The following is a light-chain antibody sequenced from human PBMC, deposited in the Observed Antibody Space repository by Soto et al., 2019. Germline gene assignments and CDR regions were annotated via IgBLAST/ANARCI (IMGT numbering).Light chain of an antibody. J-gene: IGKJ4*01. CDR2: KAS. CDR3: QQYNSAPFT. CDR1: QSISNW. V-gene: IGKV1-5*03. Sequence: DIQMTQSPSTLSASVGDRVTITCRASQSISNWLAWYQQKPGKAPKLLIYKASSLESGVPSRFSGSGSGTEFTLTISSLQPDDFATYYCQQYNSAPFTFGGGTKVDIK.